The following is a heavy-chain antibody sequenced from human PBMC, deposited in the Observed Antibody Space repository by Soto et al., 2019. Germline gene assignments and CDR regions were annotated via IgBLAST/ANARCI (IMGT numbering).Heavy chain of an antibody. Sequence: EVQLVESGGGLVQPGRSLRLSCIASGFNFNDHGMHWVRQAPGKGLEWVSGITWHSDGMGYADSVKSRFTISRDNAKNSLYLQMNSLRVEDTALYYCAKEDSGFSGYMDVWGKGTTVTVSS. D-gene: IGHD3-10*01. CDR1: GFNFNDHG. CDR2: ITWHSDGM. J-gene: IGHJ6*03. V-gene: IGHV3-9*01. CDR3: AKEDSGFSGYMDV.